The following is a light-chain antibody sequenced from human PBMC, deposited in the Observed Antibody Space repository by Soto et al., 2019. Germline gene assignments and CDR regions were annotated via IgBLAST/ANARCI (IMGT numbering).Light chain of an antibody. V-gene: IGKV3-20*01. CDR1: QSVSSSY. Sequence: EIVLTQSPGTLSLSPGERATLSCRASQSVSSSYLAWDQQKPGQSPRLLIYGASSRATGIPDRFSGSGSGTDFTLTISRLEPEEFAVYYCQQYGSSPRTFGQGTKVELK. CDR3: QQYGSSPRT. J-gene: IGKJ1*01. CDR2: GAS.